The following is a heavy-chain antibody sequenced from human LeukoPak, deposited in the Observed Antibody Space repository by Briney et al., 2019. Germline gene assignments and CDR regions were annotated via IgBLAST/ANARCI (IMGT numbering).Heavy chain of an antibody. J-gene: IGHJ6*03. CDR1: GGSISSYY. Sequence: SETLSLTCAVSGGSISSYYWSWIRQPAGKGLEWIGRIYSTGSTNYKPSLKSRVTMSVDTSKNQFSLKLSSVTAADTAVYYCARASGNYPTGYYYYYYMDVWGKGTTVTVSS. CDR3: ARASGNYPTGYYYYYYMDV. CDR2: IYSTGST. V-gene: IGHV4-4*07. D-gene: IGHD1-26*01.